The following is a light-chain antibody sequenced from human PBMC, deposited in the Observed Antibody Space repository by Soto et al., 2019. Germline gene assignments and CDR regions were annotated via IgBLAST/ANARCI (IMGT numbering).Light chain of an antibody. J-gene: IGLJ1*01. CDR3: SSYTSTCTGV. Sequence: QSALTQPASVSGSPGQSITISCTGTSSDVGDYNYVSWYQQHPGKAPKLMIYEVTNRPSGVSNRFSGSKSGNTASLTISGLQAEDEADSYCSSYTSTCTGVFGTGTKLTVL. CDR2: EVT. CDR1: SSDVGDYNY. V-gene: IGLV2-14*01.